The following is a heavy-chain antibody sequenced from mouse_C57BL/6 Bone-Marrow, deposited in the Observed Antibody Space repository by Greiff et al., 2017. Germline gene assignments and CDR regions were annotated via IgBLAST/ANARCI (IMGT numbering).Heavy chain of an antibody. J-gene: IGHJ2*01. CDR2: ISSGGSYT. D-gene: IGHD1-1*01. CDR3: ARHVFITTDYFDY. V-gene: IGHV5-6*01. CDR1: GFTFSSYG. Sequence: EVQLVESGGDLVKPGGSLKLSCAASGFTFSSYGMSWVRQTPDKRLEWVATISSGGSYTYYPDSVKGRFTISRDNAKNTLYLQMSSLKSEDTAMYYCARHVFITTDYFDYWGQGTTLTVSS.